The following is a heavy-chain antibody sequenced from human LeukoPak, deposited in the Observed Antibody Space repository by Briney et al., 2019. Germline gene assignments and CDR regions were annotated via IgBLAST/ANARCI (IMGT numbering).Heavy chain of an antibody. CDR3: AKDKAFLAGYFDY. CDR2: IKQDGSEK. Sequence: GGSLRLSCAASGFTFCSYWMSWVRQAPGKGLEWVANIKQDGSEKYYVDSVKGRFTISRDNSKNTLYLQMNSLRPEDTAVYYCAKDKAFLAGYFDYWSQGNLVTVSS. J-gene: IGHJ4*02. V-gene: IGHV3-7*01. CDR1: GFTFCSYW.